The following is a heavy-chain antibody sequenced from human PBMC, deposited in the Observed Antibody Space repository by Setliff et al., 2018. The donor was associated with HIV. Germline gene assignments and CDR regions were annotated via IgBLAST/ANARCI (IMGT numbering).Heavy chain of an antibody. V-gene: IGHV4-4*07. CDR1: GGSISNYY. J-gene: IGHJ3*02. Sequence: SETLSLTCTVSGGSISNYYWSWIRQPAGKGLEWIGRIYSTGSTNYNPSLKSRVTMSIDTSKNQFSLKLSSVTAADTAVYYCAREGGKLWFGELLYAFDIWGQGTMVTVSS. CDR2: IYSTGST. CDR3: AREGGKLWFGELLYAFDI. D-gene: IGHD3-10*01.